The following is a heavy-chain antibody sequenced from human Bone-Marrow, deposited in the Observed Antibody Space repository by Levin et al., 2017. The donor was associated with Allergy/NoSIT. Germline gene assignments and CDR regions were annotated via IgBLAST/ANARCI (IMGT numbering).Heavy chain of an antibody. CDR2: ITRGDCFT. D-gene: IGHD3-16*01. V-gene: IGHV3-23*01. Sequence: GESLKISCAASGFTFSSYAMSWVRQAPGKGLEWVSVITRGDCFTYSADSVQGRFTIFRDDSKNTLSLQMNSLRAADTAVYYCEKWGSSAHSYFYYGMDVWGQGTTVTVSS. J-gene: IGHJ6*02. CDR1: GFTFSSYA. CDR3: EKWGSSAHSYFYYGMDV.